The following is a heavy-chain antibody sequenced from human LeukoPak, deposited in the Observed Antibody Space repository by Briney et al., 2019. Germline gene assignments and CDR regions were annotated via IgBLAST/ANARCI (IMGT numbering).Heavy chain of an antibody. J-gene: IGHJ3*02. Sequence: GRSLRLSCAASGFTFEDYGMHRVRQVSGKGLEWVSSISWHNNNIAYAESVKGRFNISRDNAKNSLSLQMNSLRPEDTALYYCAKGRGLRFYDWLLKKDAFDIWGQGTMVTVSP. CDR1: GFTFEDYG. CDR3: AKGRGLRFYDWLLKKDAFDI. D-gene: IGHD3-3*01. CDR2: ISWHNNNI. V-gene: IGHV3-9*01.